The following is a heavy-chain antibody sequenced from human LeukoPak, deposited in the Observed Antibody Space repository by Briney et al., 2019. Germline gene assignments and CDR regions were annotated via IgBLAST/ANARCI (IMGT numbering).Heavy chain of an antibody. D-gene: IGHD3-16*01. CDR3: AREFPKGAFDY. V-gene: IGHV3-30-3*01. J-gene: IGHJ4*02. CDR2: ISYDGSNK. Sequence: GGSLRLSCAASGFTFSSYAMHWVRQAPGKGLEWVAVISYDGSNKYYADSVKGRFTISRDNSKNTLYLQMNSLRAEDTAVYYCAREFPKGAFDYWGQGTLVTVSS. CDR1: GFTFSSYA.